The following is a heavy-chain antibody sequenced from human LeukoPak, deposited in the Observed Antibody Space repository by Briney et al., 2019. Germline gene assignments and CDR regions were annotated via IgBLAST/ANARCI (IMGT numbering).Heavy chain of an antibody. CDR3: AKEYCSGGRCYAYLDY. CDR1: GFTFSINS. J-gene: IGHJ4*02. V-gene: IGHV3-21*01. CDR2: ISSTSSNT. Sequence: GGSLRLSCAASGFTFSINSMNWVRQVPGRGLDWVSSISSTSSNTYYADSVKGRFTISRDNAKNSLYLQMNSLRAEDTAVYYCAKEYCSGGRCYAYLDYWGPGTLVSVSS. D-gene: IGHD2-15*01.